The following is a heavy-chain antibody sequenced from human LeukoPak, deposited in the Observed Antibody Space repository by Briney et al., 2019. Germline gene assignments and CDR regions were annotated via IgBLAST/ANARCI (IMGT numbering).Heavy chain of an antibody. CDR3: ARSESGITWLDY. J-gene: IGHJ4*02. V-gene: IGHV3-72*01. Sequence: GGSLRLSCAASGFTFSDHYMDWVRQAPGKGLEWVGRSRNKANSYTTEYAASVKGRFTISRDDSQNSLYLQMNSLKTEDTAMYYCARSESGITWLDYWGQGTLVTVSS. CDR1: GFTFSDHY. CDR2: SRNKANSYTT.